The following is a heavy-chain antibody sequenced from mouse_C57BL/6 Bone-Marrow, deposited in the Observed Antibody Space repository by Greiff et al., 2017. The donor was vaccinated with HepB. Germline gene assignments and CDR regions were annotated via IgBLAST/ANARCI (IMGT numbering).Heavy chain of an antibody. CDR1: GFTFSSYA. V-gene: IGHV5-9-1*02. CDR3: TRVYYYGSSYVEDFDY. Sequence: EVKVVESGEGLVKPGGSLKLSCAASGFTFSSYAMSWVRQTPEKRLEWVAYISSGGDYIYYADTVKGRFTISRDNARNTLYLQMSSLKSEDTAMYYCTRVYYYGSSYVEDFDYWGQGTTLTVSS. J-gene: IGHJ2*01. D-gene: IGHD1-1*01. CDR2: ISSGGDYI.